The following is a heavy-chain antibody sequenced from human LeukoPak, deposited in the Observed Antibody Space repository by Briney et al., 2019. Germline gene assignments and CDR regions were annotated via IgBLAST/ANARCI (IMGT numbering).Heavy chain of an antibody. CDR1: GFTFSSYW. V-gene: IGHV3-7*01. CDR3: ARRFRDWGNAFDI. D-gene: IGHD3/OR15-3a*01. Sequence: GGSLRLSCAASGFTFSSYWMSWVRQARGKGLEWVANIKQDGSEKYYVDSVKGRFTISRDNAKNSLHLQMNSLRAEDTAVYYCARRFRDWGNAFDIWGQGTMVTVSS. CDR2: IKQDGSEK. J-gene: IGHJ3*02.